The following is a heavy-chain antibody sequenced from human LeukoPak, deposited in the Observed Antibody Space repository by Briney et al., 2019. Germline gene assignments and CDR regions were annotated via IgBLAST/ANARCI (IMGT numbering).Heavy chain of an antibody. D-gene: IGHD3-10*01. CDR2: IYSGGNT. Sequence: PGGSLRLSCAASWFTVSSNYIDWVRPAPGGGLEWVSVIYSGGNTYYADSVKGRFTISRDNSKNTLYLQMNSLRAEDTAVYYCARDRGILGAFDIWGQGTMVTVSS. J-gene: IGHJ3*02. V-gene: IGHV3-53*01. CDR1: WFTVSSNY. CDR3: ARDRGILGAFDI.